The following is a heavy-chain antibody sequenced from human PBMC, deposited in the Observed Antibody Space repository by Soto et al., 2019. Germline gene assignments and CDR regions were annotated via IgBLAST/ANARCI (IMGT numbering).Heavy chain of an antibody. J-gene: IGHJ6*02. CDR1: GYTFTGYY. D-gene: IGHD5-18*01. CDR2: INPNSGGT. V-gene: IGHV1-2*04. Sequence: ASVTVSCKASGYTFTGYYMHWVRQAPGQGLEWMGWINPNSGGTNYAQKFQGWVTMTRDTSISTAYMELSRLRSDDTAVYYCARSEYSYPENYYYGMDVWGQGTTVTVSS. CDR3: ARSEYSYPENYYYGMDV.